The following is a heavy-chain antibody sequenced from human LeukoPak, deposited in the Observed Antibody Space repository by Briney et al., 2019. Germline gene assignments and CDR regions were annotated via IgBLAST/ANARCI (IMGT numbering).Heavy chain of an antibody. V-gene: IGHV3-23*01. J-gene: IGHJ4*02. Sequence: GGSLRLSCAASGFTFSNFWMSWVRQAPGKGLEWVSVVSGSGDNTNYADSVKGRFTISRDNSKNTLFLQMNSLRTEDTAVYFCARWGNDYSQFDSWGQGTLVTVS. CDR1: GFTFSNFW. D-gene: IGHD4-11*01. CDR3: ARWGNDYSQFDS. CDR2: VSGSGDNT.